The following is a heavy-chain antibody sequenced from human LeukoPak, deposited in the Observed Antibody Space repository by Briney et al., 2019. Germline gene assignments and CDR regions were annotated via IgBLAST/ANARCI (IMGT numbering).Heavy chain of an antibody. Sequence: GGSLRLSCAASGFTFDDYAMHWVRQAPGKGLEWVSGISWNSGSIGYADSVKGRFTISRDNAKNSLYLQMNSLRAEDTALYYCAKGDGYTIQVPYFAYWGQGTLVTVSS. J-gene: IGHJ4*02. CDR3: AKGDGYTIQVPYFAY. D-gene: IGHD5-24*01. CDR2: ISWNSGSI. CDR1: GFTFDDYA. V-gene: IGHV3-9*01.